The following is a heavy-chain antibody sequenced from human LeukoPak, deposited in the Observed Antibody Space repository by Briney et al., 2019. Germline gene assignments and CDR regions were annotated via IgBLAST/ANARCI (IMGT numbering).Heavy chain of an antibody. D-gene: IGHD2-2*01. CDR2: ISSSSSYI. CDR3: ARDVHCSSTSCYPNYYYYYMDV. CDR1: GFTFSSYS. Sequence: GGSLRLSCAASGFTFSSYSMNWVRQAPGRGLEWVSSISSSSSYIYYADSVKGRFTISRDNAKNSLYLQMNSLRAEDTAVYYCARDVHCSSTSCYPNYYYYYMDVWGKGTTVTVSS. V-gene: IGHV3-21*01. J-gene: IGHJ6*03.